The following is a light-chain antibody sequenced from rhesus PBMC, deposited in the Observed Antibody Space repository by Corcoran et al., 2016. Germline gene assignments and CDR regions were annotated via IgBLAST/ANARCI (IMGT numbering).Light chain of an antibody. V-gene: IGKV1-22*01. J-gene: IGKJ2*01. CDR1: QSISSW. Sequence: DIQMTQSPSSLSASVGDTVTITCRASQSISSWLAWYQQNPGKAPKLLIYKASRLQSGVPSRFSGSGYGTDFTLTISSLRSEDFATYYCQPYSSSPYSFGQGTKVEI. CDR2: KAS. CDR3: QPYSSSPYS.